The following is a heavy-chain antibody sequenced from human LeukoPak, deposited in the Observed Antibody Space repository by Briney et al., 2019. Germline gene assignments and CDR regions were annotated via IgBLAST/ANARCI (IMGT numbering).Heavy chain of an antibody. CDR3: ARVVVTANRAGVGSQEDY. V-gene: IGHV5-51*01. CDR1: GYSFTSYW. D-gene: IGHD2-21*02. Sequence: GESLKISCKGSGYSFTSYWIGWVRQMPGKGLEWMGIIYPGDSDTRYSPSFQGQVTISADKSISTAYLQWSSLKASGTAMYYCARVVVTANRAGVGSQEDYWGQGTLVTVSS. J-gene: IGHJ4*02. CDR2: IYPGDSDT.